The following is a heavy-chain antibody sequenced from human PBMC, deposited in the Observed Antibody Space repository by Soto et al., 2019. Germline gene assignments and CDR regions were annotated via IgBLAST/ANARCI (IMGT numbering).Heavy chain of an antibody. CDR3: ARDKITGRFAY. V-gene: IGHV4-34*01. Sequence: QVQLQQWGAGLLKPSETLSLTCAVYGGSFSGYYWTWIRQPPGTGLEWIGEINHSGSTNYNPSLKSRVTISVDTSKHQFSLKLTSVTAADTAVYYCARDKITGRFAYWGQGTLVTVSS. D-gene: IGHD2-8*02. CDR2: INHSGST. J-gene: IGHJ4*02. CDR1: GGSFSGYY.